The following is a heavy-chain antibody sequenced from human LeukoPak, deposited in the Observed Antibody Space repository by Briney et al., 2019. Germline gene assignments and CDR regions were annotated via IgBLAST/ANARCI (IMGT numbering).Heavy chain of an antibody. D-gene: IGHD6-13*01. CDR2: ISAYNGST. CDR3: VRGAAAPRYYYYGMDV. J-gene: IGHJ6*02. CDR1: GYTFTSYG. Sequence: GASVKVSCKASGYTFTSYGISWVRQAPGQGLEWMGWISAYNGSTNYAQKLQGRVTMTTDTSTSTAYMELRSLRSDDTAVYYCVRGAAAPRYYYYGMDVWGQGTTVTVSS. V-gene: IGHV1-18*01.